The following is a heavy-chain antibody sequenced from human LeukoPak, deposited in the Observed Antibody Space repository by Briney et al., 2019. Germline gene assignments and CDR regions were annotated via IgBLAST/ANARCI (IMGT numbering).Heavy chain of an antibody. CDR2: INPSGGTT. D-gene: IGHD6-19*01. V-gene: IGHV1-46*01. CDR3: ARDVSAGSQFFDY. Sequence: ASVKVSCKASGYTFTNFYMHWVRQAPGQGLEWMGIINPSGGTTTYAQKLQGRVTMTRDTSTNTVYMDLSSLRSEDTAVYYCARDVSAGSQFFDYWGQGTLVTVSS. CDR1: GYTFTNFY. J-gene: IGHJ4*02.